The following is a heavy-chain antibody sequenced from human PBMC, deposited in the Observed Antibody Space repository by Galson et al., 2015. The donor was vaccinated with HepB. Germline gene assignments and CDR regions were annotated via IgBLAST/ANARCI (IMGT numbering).Heavy chain of an antibody. CDR2: SNWNGGNT. J-gene: IGHJ6*02. CDR3: TRHDMMTFGGVIAYDYYYGMDV. V-gene: IGHV3-20*04. Sequence: SLRLSCAASGFILDDYGMSWVRQAPGKGLEWVAGSNWNGGNTGYADSVKGRFTISRDDSKSTAYLQMNSLKTEDTAVYYCTRHDMMTFGGVIAYDYYYGMDVWGQGTTVTVSS. CDR1: GFILDDYG. D-gene: IGHD3-16*02.